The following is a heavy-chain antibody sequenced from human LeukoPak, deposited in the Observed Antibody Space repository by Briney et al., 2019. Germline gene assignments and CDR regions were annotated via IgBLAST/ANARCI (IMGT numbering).Heavy chain of an antibody. CDR2: IIPIFGTA. V-gene: IGHV1-69*15. J-gene: IGHJ4*02. CDR1: GGTFSSYA. CDR3: ARGDCSSTSCFLYFDY. D-gene: IGHD2-2*01. Sequence: GSSVKVSXKASGGTFSSYAISWVRQAPGQGLEWMGRIIPIFGTANYAQKFQGRVTITADESTSTAYMELSSLRSEDTAVYYCARGDCSSTSCFLYFDYWGQGTLVTVSS.